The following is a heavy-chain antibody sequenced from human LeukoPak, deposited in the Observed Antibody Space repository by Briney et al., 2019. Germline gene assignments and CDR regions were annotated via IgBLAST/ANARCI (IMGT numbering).Heavy chain of an antibody. D-gene: IGHD2-8*02. J-gene: IGHJ4*02. V-gene: IGHV3-74*01. CDR1: GFTFSSYW. Sequence: GGSLRLSCAASGFTFSSYWMYWVRRVPGKGLVWASRINTDGTTTNYADSVQGRFTVSRDNAKSTLYLQMNSLRAEDTAVYFCTRDFCTGNICFSGPGYWGQGTLVTVSS. CDR3: TRDFCTGNICFSGPGY. CDR2: INTDGTTT.